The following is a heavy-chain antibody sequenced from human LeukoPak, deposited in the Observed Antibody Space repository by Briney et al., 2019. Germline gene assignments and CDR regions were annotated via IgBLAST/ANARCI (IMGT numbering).Heavy chain of an antibody. J-gene: IGHJ3*02. V-gene: IGHV4-4*02. Sequence: SETLSLTCAVSYGSITDTNYCTWVRQPPGKGLEWSGEVNLHGDTNYNPSLKGRVDISVDTSKNQLSLKLSSVTAADRAVYNCASRRRGLDRAPGIWVQGTMVTVSS. CDR1: YGSITDTNY. CDR2: VNLHGDT. D-gene: IGHD1-14*01. CDR3: ASRRRGLDRAPGI.